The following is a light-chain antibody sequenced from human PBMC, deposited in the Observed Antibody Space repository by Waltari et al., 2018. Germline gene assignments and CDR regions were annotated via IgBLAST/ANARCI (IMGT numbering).Light chain of an antibody. CDR1: SGHITNV. J-gene: IGLJ3*02. CDR3: ETGGHGTWV. CDR2: VNSDGSH. Sequence: QLVLTQSPSASASLGASVKLTCTLSSGHITNVIAWHQQQPGTGPRFLMKVNSDGSHRKGDDIPDRFSGSGSGPERYLTISSLQSEDEADYYCETGGHGTWVFGGGTKLTVL. V-gene: IGLV4-69*01.